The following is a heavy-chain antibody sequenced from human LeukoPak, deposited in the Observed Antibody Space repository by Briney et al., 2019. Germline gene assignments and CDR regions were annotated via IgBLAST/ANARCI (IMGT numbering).Heavy chain of an antibody. J-gene: IGHJ4*02. CDR3: GVSSSSSKGSFDY. V-gene: IGHV4-34*01. CDR2: INHSGST. Sequence: PETLSLTCAVYGGSFSGYYWSWIRQPPGKGLEWIGEINHSGSTNYNPSLKSRVTISVDTSKNQFSLKLSSVTAADTAVHYCGVSSSSSKGSFDYWGQGTLVTVSS. CDR1: GGSFSGYY. D-gene: IGHD2-2*01.